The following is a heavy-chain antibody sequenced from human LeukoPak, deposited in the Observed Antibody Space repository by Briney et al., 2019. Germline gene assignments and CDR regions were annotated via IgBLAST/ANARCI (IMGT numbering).Heavy chain of an antibody. Sequence: GGSLRLSCAASGLTVSNYWMHWVRQVPGEGLVWVSRVNSDGSSTTYADSVKGRFTISKDNTKNMLYLQMNSLRAEDTALYYCAKDLEGYYYGSGSSGAFDIWGQGTMVTVSS. CDR2: VNSDGSST. V-gene: IGHV3-74*01. CDR3: AKDLEGYYYGSGSSGAFDI. J-gene: IGHJ3*02. CDR1: GLTVSNYW. D-gene: IGHD3-10*01.